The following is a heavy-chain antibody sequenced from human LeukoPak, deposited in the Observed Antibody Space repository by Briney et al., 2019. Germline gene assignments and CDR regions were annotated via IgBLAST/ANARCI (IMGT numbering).Heavy chain of an antibody. D-gene: IGHD3-22*01. CDR2: ISSNGGST. V-gene: IGHV3-64*01. CDR1: GFTFSSYA. CDR3: ARGRGYYYDSSGYYFDY. Sequence: GGSLRLSCAASGFTFSSYAMHWVRQAPGKGLEYVSAISSNGGSTYYANSVKGRFTISRDNSKNTLYLQMGSLRAEDMAVYYCARGRGYYYDSSGYYFDYWGQGTLVTVSS. J-gene: IGHJ4*02.